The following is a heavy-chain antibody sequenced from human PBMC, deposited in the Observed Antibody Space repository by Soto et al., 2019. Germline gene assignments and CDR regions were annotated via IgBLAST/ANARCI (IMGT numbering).Heavy chain of an antibody. Sequence: ASVKVSCKASGYTFTGYYMHWVRQAPGQGLEWMGWINPNSGGTNYAQKFQGWVTMTRDTSISTAYMELSGLRSDDTAVYYCARDQEGSHFDPWGQGTLVTVSS. D-gene: IGHD1-26*01. CDR3: ARDQEGSHFDP. V-gene: IGHV1-2*04. CDR2: INPNSGGT. CDR1: GYTFTGYY. J-gene: IGHJ5*02.